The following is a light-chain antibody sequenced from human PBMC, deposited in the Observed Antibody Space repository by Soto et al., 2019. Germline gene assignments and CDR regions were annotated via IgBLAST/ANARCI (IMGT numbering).Light chain of an antibody. CDR3: QQRSDWPLT. CDR1: QSAGNF. CDR2: DAS. Sequence: EIVLTQSPATLSLSPGERATLSCRASQSAGNFLVWYQQKHGQAPSLPISDASNRAAEIPARFSGSGSATDFTLTISSLEPEEFAVYYCQQRSDWPLTFGGGTKVDFK. V-gene: IGKV3-11*01. J-gene: IGKJ4*01.